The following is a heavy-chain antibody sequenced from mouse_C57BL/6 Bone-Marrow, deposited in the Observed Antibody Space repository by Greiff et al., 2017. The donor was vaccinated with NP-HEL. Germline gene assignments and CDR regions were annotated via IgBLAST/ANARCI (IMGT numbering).Heavy chain of an antibody. V-gene: IGHV5-16*01. Sequence: DVKLVESEGGLVQPGSSMKLSCTASGFTFSDYYMAWVRQVPEKGLEWVANINYDGSSTSYLDSLKSRFIISSDNAKNILYLQMRSLKSEDTATYYCAREGGLRRRTYAMDYWGQGTSVTVSS. D-gene: IGHD2-4*01. CDR3: AREGGLRRRTYAMDY. J-gene: IGHJ4*01. CDR1: GFTFSDYY. CDR2: INYDGSST.